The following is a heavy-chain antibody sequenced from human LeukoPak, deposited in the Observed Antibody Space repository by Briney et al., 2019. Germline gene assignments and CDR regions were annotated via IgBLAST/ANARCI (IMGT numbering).Heavy chain of an antibody. CDR3: AGYYDFWSGRPFLDAFDI. CDR1: GFTFSTYS. D-gene: IGHD3-3*01. CDR2: ISSSSNI. J-gene: IGHJ3*02. Sequence: SGGSLRLSCAASGFTFSTYSMNWVRQAPGKGLEWVSSISSSSNIYDADSVKGRFTISRDNAKNSLYLQMNSLRAEDTAVYYCAGYYDFWSGRPFLDAFDIWGQGTMVTVSS. V-gene: IGHV3-21*01.